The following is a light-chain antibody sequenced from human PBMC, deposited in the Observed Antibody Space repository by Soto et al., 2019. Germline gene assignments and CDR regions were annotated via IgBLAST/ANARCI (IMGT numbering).Light chain of an antibody. CDR2: DAS. CDR1: QSISSW. J-gene: IGKJ4*01. CDR3: QQYNSYPGLT. V-gene: IGKV1-5*01. Sequence: DIQMTQSPSTLSASVGDRVTITCRASQSISSWLAWYQQKPGKAPKLLIYDASSLESGVPSRFSGGGSGTEFTLTISSLQPDDFATYYCQQYNSYPGLTFGGGTKVEIK.